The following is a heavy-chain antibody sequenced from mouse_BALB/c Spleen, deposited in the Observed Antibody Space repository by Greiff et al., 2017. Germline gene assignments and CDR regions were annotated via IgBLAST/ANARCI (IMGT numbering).Heavy chain of an antibody. CDR1: GFTFSSYA. Sequence: EVQVVESGGGLVKPGGSLKLSCAASGFTFSSYAMSWVRQTPEKRLEWVASISSGGSTYYPDSVKGRFTISRDNARNILYLQMSSLRSEDTAMYYCARGITTVVAPFDYWGQGTTLTVSS. D-gene: IGHD1-1*01. V-gene: IGHV5-6-5*01. J-gene: IGHJ2*01. CDR2: ISSGGST. CDR3: ARGITTVVAPFDY.